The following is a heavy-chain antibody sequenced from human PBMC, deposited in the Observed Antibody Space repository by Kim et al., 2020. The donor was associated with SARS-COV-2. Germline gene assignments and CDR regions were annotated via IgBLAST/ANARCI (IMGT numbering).Heavy chain of an antibody. D-gene: IGHD4-17*01. CDR3: ARGNGESDY. J-gene: IGHJ4*02. CDR2: GST. Sequence: GSTSYAQKFQGRVTRTRDTSTSTVYMELSSLRSEDTAVYYCARGNGESDYWGQGTLVTVSS. V-gene: IGHV1-46*01.